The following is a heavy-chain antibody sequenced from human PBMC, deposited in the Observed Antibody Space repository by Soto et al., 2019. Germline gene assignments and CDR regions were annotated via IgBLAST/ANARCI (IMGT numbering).Heavy chain of an antibody. J-gene: IGHJ4*02. V-gene: IGHV3-66*01. CDR1: GFTVSSNY. Sequence: GGSLRLSWAASGFTVSSNYMSGVRQAPGKGLEWVSVIYSGGSTYYADSVKGRFTISRDNSKNTLYLQMNSLRAEDTAVYYCARAEFGEPLDYWGQGTLVPVSS. CDR2: IYSGGST. CDR3: ARAEFGEPLDY. D-gene: IGHD3-16*01.